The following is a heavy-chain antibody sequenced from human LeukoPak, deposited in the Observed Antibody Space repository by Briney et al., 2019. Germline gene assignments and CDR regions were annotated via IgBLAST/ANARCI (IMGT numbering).Heavy chain of an antibody. CDR1: GYTFTSYD. Sequence: ASVKVSCKASGYTFTSYDINWVRQATGQGLEWMGWMNPNSGNTGYAQKFQGRVTMTRNTSISTAYMELSSLRSEDTAVYYCARDRWDIVANFDYWGQGTLVTVSS. D-gene: IGHD5-12*01. CDR3: ARDRWDIVANFDY. CDR2: MNPNSGNT. J-gene: IGHJ4*02. V-gene: IGHV1-8*01.